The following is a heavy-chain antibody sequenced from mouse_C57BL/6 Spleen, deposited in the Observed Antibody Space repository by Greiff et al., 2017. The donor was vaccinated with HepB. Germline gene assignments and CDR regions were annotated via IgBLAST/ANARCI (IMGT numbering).Heavy chain of an antibody. J-gene: IGHJ2*01. Sequence: VQLKQSGPELVKPGASVKMSCKASGYTFTDYNMHWVKQSHGKSLEWIGYINPNNGGTSYNQKFKGKATLTVNKSSSTAYMELRRLTSEDSAVYDCARDDWVYFDYWGQGTTLTVSS. CDR1: GYTFTDYN. D-gene: IGHD4-1*01. CDR2: INPNNGGT. V-gene: IGHV1-22*01. CDR3: ARDDWVYFDY.